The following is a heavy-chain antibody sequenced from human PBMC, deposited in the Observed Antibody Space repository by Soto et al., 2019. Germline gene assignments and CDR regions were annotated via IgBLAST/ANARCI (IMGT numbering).Heavy chain of an antibody. D-gene: IGHD3-10*01. CDR2: ISYDEIDE. CDR1: GLTFSNYT. V-gene: IGHV3-30*04. J-gene: IGHJ4*02. CDR3: AGRSGSSDY. Sequence: GGSLRLSCAASGLTFSNYTMHWVRQAPGKGLEWVALISYDEIDEYFADAVKGRFTISRDNSKNTLYLQMDSLRAEDTAVYYCAGRSGSSDYWGRGTLVTVSS.